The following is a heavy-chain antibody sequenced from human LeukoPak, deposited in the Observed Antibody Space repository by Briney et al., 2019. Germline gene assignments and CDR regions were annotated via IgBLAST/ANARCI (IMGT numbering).Heavy chain of an antibody. D-gene: IGHD5-24*01. Sequence: ASVKVSCKGSGYTFTGYFMHWVRQPPGQGLGWMGWINPNSGSTNYAQNFQDRVTMTRDTSISTAYMELRRLRADDTAVYYCARRPDGYNSLDYWGQGTPVTGSS. V-gene: IGHV1-2*02. CDR2: INPNSGST. J-gene: IGHJ4*02. CDR3: ARRPDGYNSLDY. CDR1: GYTFTGYF.